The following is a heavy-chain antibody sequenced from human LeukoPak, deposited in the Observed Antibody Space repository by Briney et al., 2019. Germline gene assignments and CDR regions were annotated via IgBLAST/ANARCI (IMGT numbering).Heavy chain of an antibody. CDR3: ATVFEH. CDR1: GFTPNSNW. Sequence: GGSLRLSGAVSGFTPNSNWIHWVRQAPGQGLVWVSRINKDGSGTSYADSVKGRFTISKDDAKNTVYLQMNSLRAEDTAVYYCATVFEHWGQGTLVTVSS. CDR2: INKDGSGT. V-gene: IGHV3-74*01. J-gene: IGHJ4*02.